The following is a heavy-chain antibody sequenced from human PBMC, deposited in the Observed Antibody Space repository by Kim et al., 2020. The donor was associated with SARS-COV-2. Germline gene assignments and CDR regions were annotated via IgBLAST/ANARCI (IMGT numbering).Heavy chain of an antibody. J-gene: IGHJ4*02. D-gene: IGHD3-9*01. Sequence: ASVKVSCKASGYTFTSYYMHWVRQAPGQGLEWMGIINPSGGSTSYAQKFQGRVTMTRDTSTSTVYMELSSLRSEDTAVYYCARDNPYYDILTGYRPYYFDYWGQGTLVTVSS. V-gene: IGHV1-46*01. CDR2: INPSGGST. CDR3: ARDNPYYDILTGYRPYYFDY. CDR1: GYTFTSYY.